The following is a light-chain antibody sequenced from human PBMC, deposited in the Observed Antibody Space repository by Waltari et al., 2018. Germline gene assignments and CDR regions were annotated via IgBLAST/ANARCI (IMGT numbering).Light chain of an antibody. Sequence: DIQMTQSPSSVSASVGDRVTLTCRASQAISSRLAWYQQKPGKAPKLLIFDASSLHTGVPSRFSGSGSGTDFTLTIRSLQPEDFAVYYCQQFNKLPLTFGGGTKVEIK. J-gene: IGKJ4*01. CDR3: QQFNKLPLT. V-gene: IGKV1-12*01. CDR2: DAS. CDR1: QAISSR.